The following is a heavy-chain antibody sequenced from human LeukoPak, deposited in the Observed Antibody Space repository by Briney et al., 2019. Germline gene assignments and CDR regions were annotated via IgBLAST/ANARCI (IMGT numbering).Heavy chain of an antibody. CDR3: ARDLISYDFWSGRHHHGMDV. V-gene: IGHV3-48*02. Sequence: PGGSLRLPCAASGFTFSSYSMNWVRQAPGKGLEWVSYISSSSSTIYYADSVKGRFTISRDNAKNSLYLQMNSLRDEDTAVYYCARDLISYDFWSGRHHHGMDVWGQGTTVTVSS. D-gene: IGHD3-3*01. CDR2: ISSSSSTI. CDR1: GFTFSSYS. J-gene: IGHJ6*02.